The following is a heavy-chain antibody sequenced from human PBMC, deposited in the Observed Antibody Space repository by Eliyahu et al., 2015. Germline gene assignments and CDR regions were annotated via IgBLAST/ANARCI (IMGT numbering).Heavy chain of an antibody. CDR1: GYSFTTYW. V-gene: IGHV5-51*01. J-gene: IGHJ2*01. CDR3: ARSSASSYMWYFDL. CDR2: IYPGDSDT. D-gene: IGHD6-6*01. Sequence: EVQLVQSGAQVKKPGEYLKISCKASGYSFTTYWIGWVRQMPGKGLEWMGVIYPGDSDTKYSPSLRGQVTISADKSISTAYLQWSRLEASDTAMYYCARSSASSYMWYFDLWGRGTQVTVSS.